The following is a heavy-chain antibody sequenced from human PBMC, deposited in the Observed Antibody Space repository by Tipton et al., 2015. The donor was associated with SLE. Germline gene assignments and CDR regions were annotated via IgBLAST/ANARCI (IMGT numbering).Heavy chain of an antibody. V-gene: IGHV4-4*02. J-gene: IGHJ2*01. CDR1: GGSISSSNW. Sequence: TLSLTCAVSGGSISSSNWWTWVRQPPGKGLEWIGEIYHSGSTNYNPSLKSRVTISVDKSKTQFSLKLCSVTAADTAVYYCARGDDYGDFWYFDLWGRGTLVTVSS. CDR2: IYHSGST. D-gene: IGHD4-17*01. CDR3: ARGDDYGDFWYFDL.